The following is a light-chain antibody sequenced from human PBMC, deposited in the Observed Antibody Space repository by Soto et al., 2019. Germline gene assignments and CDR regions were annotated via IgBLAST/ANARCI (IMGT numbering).Light chain of an antibody. CDR2: GAS. CDR1: ETVKKNS. J-gene: IGKJ4*01. V-gene: IGKV3-20*01. CDR3: QQYAISPLT. Sequence: EIVLTQSPGSVSLSPGERATLSCRASETVKKNSLAWYQQKPGQAPRLLIYGASRRATGIPDSFSGSGSETDFILTIIRLEPDNSAVYYCQQYAISPLTFGGGTKVEI.